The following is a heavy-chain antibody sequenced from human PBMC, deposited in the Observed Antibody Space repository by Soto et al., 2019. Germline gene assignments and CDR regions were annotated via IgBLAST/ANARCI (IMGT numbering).Heavy chain of an antibody. D-gene: IGHD1-26*01. CDR2: ISAYNGNT. CDR1: GYTFTSYC. J-gene: IGHJ4*02. V-gene: IGHV1-18*01. CDR3: ARHWPKRSATLRFFDY. Sequence: QVQLVQSGAEVKKPGASVKVSCKASGYTFTSYCISWVRQAPGQGLEWMGWISAYNGNTNYAQKLQGRVTMTTDPVTRTAHIHLRSQRSDDTARYYCARHWPKRSATLRFFDYRGQGTLVTVSS.